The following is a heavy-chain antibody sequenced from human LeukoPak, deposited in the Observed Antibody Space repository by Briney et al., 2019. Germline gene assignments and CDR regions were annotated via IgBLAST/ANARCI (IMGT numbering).Heavy chain of an antibody. J-gene: IGHJ4*02. Sequence: ASVKVSCKASGYTFTSYSMHWVRQAPGQRLEWMGRINAGNGNTKYSQKFQGRVTITRDTSASTAYMELSSLRSEDTAVYYCARVPLRTAVVTENTFDYWGQGTLVTVSS. CDR2: INAGNGNT. CDR3: ARVPLRTAVVTENTFDY. CDR1: GYTFTSYS. V-gene: IGHV1-3*01. D-gene: IGHD2-21*02.